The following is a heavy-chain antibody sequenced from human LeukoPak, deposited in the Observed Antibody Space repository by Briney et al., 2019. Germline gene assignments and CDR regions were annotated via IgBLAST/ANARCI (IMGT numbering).Heavy chain of an antibody. J-gene: IGHJ4*02. CDR1: GFTFTDYY. Sequence: GASVKVSCKASGFTFTDYYMHWVRQAPGQGVEWMGWINPNSGGTNYAQKFQGRVTMTRDTSISTAYMELSRLRSDDTAIYYCANDLGYYNSGSYSYYFDCWGQGTLVTVSS. CDR3: ANDLGYYNSGSYSYYFDC. V-gene: IGHV1-2*02. CDR2: INPNSGGT. D-gene: IGHD3-10*01.